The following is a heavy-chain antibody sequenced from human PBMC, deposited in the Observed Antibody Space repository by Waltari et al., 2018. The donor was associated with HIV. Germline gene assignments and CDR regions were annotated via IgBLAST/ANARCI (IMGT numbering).Heavy chain of an antibody. CDR3: ARGAVRSTLFYFDF. CDR1: GYNFNIFW. CDR2: SLRGVSDT. Sequence: EVQLVQSGAAVKEPGESLKLSCQGSGYNFNIFWIAWVRQMPGKGLEWMGVSLRGVSDTRYSPSCQGQVTTSADKGCATGYLQWTTLRASDSAMYYCARGAVRSTLFYFDFWAQGTLVTVSS. V-gene: IGHV5-51*03. J-gene: IGHJ4*02. D-gene: IGHD2-15*01.